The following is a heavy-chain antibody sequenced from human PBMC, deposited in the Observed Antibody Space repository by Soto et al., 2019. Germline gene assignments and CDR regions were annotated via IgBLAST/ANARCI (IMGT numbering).Heavy chain of an antibody. CDR2: INPSGGST. CDR3: ARGDSNGWHFDS. Sequence: ASVKVSCKASGYTFTTYQIHWVRQAPGQGLEWMGTINPSGGSTSYAQRFQGRVTMTRETSTSTVYVDLSSLRSEDTALYYCARGDSNGWHFDSWGQGTLVTVSS. D-gene: IGHD6-19*01. CDR1: GYTFTTYQ. V-gene: IGHV1-46*01. J-gene: IGHJ4*02.